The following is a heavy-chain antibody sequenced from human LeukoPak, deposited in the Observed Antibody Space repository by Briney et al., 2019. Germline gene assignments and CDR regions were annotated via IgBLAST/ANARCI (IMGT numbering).Heavy chain of an antibody. J-gene: IGHJ4*02. D-gene: IGHD3-10*01. CDR2: IKQDGSEK. CDR1: GFTFSSYW. CDR3: ARGEYYGSGTREFDY. V-gene: IGHV3-7*03. Sequence: GGSLRLSCAASGFTFSSYWMSRVRQAPGKGLEWVANIKQDGSEKYYVASVKGRFTISRDNAENSLYLQMDSLGAEDTAVYYCARGEYYGSGTREFDYWGQGTLVTVSS.